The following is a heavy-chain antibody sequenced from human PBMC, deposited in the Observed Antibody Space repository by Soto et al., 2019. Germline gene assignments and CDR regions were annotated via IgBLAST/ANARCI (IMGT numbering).Heavy chain of an antibody. V-gene: IGHV1-18*01. CDR3: ARDNRQIAAPDRYFDL. J-gene: IGHJ2*01. CDR1: GYTFTNYG. D-gene: IGHD6-25*01. CDR2: ISAYNGNT. Sequence: QVQLVQSGVELKKPGASVKVSCKASGYTFTNYGISWVRQAPGQGLEWMGWISAYNGNTNNAQKLQGKFTMTTDTSTSTAYMELRSLRSDDTAVYYCARDNRQIAAPDRYFDLWGRGTLVTVSS.